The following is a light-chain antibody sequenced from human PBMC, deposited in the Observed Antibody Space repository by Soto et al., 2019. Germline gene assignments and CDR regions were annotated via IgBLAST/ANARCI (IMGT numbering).Light chain of an antibody. J-gene: IGKJ1*01. Sequence: DIQMTQSPSSLSASVGDRVTITCLAIQSISSYLNWYQQKPGKAPKLLIYGASSLQSGVPLRFSGSGSGTDFTLTISSLEPEDFATYYCQESYSTLWGTCGQGTKVDIK. CDR2: GAS. CDR3: QESYSTLWGT. V-gene: IGKV1-39*01. CDR1: QSISSY.